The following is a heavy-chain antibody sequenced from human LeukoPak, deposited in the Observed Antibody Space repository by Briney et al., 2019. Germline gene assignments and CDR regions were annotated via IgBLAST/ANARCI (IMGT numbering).Heavy chain of an antibody. Sequence: GGSLRLSCAPSGFTVSSYAMHWVRQAPGKGLEWVALMSYDGSNKYYAESVKGRLTISRDNSKNTLYLQMNSLRAEDTAVYCCARGYSNSWYFFDYWGQGTLVTVSS. D-gene: IGHD6-13*01. V-gene: IGHV3-30*04. CDR2: MSYDGSNK. CDR1: GFTVSSYA. J-gene: IGHJ4*02. CDR3: ARGYSNSWYFFDY.